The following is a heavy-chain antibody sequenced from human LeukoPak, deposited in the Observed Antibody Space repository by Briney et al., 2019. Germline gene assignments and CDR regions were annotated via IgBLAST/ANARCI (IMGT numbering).Heavy chain of an antibody. J-gene: IGHJ3*02. CDR1: GFTFSSYA. CDR2: ISGSGGST. CDR3: AKEILRFLEWLNIGHDAFDI. D-gene: IGHD3-3*01. Sequence: GGSLRLSCAASGFTFSSYAMSWVRQAPGKGLEWVSAISGSGGSTYYADSVKGRFTISRDNSKNTLYLQMNSLRAEDTAVYYCAKEILRFLEWLNIGHDAFDIWGQGTMVTVSS. V-gene: IGHV3-23*01.